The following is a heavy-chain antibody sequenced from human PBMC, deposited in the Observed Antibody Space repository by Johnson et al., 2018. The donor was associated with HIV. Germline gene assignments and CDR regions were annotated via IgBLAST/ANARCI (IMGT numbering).Heavy chain of an antibody. D-gene: IGHD1-26*01. CDR1: GFTFRSYW. Sequence: VQLVESGGGLVQPGGSLRLSCTASGFTFRSYWMTWVRQAPGKGLEWVANIKQDGREKYYVDSVKGRFTISRDNAKNSLYLQMNSLRVEDTAVYYCARDSYSGGGSYSWGQGTMVTVSS. CDR2: IKQDGREK. V-gene: IGHV3-7*05. J-gene: IGHJ3*01. CDR3: ARDSYSGGGSYS.